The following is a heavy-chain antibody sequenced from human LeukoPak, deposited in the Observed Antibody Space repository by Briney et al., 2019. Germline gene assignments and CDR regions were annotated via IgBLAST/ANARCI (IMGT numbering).Heavy chain of an antibody. J-gene: IGHJ4*02. CDR3: ARYAYYYDSSGYYYDY. V-gene: IGHV3-21*01. CDR1: GFTLSSYS. CDR2: ISSSSSYI. Sequence: GGSLRLSCAASGFTLSSYSMNWVRQAPGKGLEWVSSISSSSSYIYYADSVKGRFTISRDNAKNSLYLQMNSLRAEDTAVYYCARYAYYYDSSGYYYDYWGQGTLVTVSS. D-gene: IGHD3-22*01.